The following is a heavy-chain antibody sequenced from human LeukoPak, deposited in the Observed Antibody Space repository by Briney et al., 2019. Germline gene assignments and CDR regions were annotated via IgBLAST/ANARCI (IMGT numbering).Heavy chain of an antibody. CDR3: ARVKVGFWSGSGAFDI. J-gene: IGHJ3*02. CDR1: GGSISSYY. V-gene: IGHV4-59*01. CDR2: IYYSGST. D-gene: IGHD3-3*01. Sequence: SETLSLTCTVSGGSISSYYWSWIRQPPGKGLEWIGYIYYSGSTDYNPSLKSRVTISVDTSKNQFSLKLSSVTAADTAVYYCARVKVGFWSGSGAFDIWGQGTMVTVSS.